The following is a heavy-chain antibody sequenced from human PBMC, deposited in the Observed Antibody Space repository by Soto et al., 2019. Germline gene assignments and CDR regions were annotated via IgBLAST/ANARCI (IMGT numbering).Heavy chain of an antibody. Sequence: VLLVESGGGLVQPGGSLKLSCAASGFVSKDSSIHWVRQASGKGLEWVGRIRDRAYSYATAYAASVKGRFTISRDDSSNTAYLQMNSLKTEDTAIYYCTRLISAAQDYWGQGTLVTVSS. V-gene: IGHV3-73*01. CDR1: GFVSKDSS. CDR3: TRLISAAQDY. CDR2: IRDRAYSYAT. D-gene: IGHD3-10*01. J-gene: IGHJ4*02.